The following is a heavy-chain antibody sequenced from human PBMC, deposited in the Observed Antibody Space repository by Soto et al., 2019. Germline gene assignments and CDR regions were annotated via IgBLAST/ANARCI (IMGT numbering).Heavy chain of an antibody. J-gene: IGHJ3*02. V-gene: IGHV3-23*01. CDR2: ISNTGGST. CDR1: GFIFSTYA. D-gene: IGHD4-17*01. CDR3: AHPRGYGVFDAVDI. Sequence: EVQLLESGGGLVQPGGSLRLSCAASGFIFSTYAMNWVRQAPGKGLECVSAISNTGGSTFYAESVRGRFTISRDNSINTLYLQMTSLTTEVTAVYYCAHPRGYGVFDAVDIWGQGTMVTVCS.